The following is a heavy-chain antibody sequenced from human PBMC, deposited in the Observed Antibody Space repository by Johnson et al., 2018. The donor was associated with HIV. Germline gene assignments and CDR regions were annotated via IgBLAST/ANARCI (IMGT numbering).Heavy chain of an antibody. D-gene: IGHD1-1*01. J-gene: IGHJ3*02. Sequence: QVQLVESGGGVVQPGRSLRLSCAASGFTFSSYAMHWVRQAPGKGLEWVAVISYDGSNKYYADSVKGRFTISRDNSKNTLYLQMNSLRAEDTAVYYCAREGTLGAFDIWGKGTMVTVSS. CDR2: ISYDGSNK. V-gene: IGHV3-30-3*01. CDR3: AREGTLGAFDI. CDR1: GFTFSSYA.